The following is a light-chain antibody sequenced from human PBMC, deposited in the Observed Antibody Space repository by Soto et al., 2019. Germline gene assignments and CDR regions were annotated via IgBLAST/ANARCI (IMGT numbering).Light chain of an antibody. J-gene: IGLJ2*01. CDR2: EVT. V-gene: IGLV2-14*01. CDR3: SSYTSSNTLI. CDR1: SSDVGGYNY. Sequence: QSVLTQPASVSVSPGQSITISCTGTSSDVGGYNYVSWFQQSPGKAPKVMIYEVTNRPSGVSNRFSGSKSGNTASLTISGLQAEDEADYYCSSYTSSNTLIFGGGTKVTVL.